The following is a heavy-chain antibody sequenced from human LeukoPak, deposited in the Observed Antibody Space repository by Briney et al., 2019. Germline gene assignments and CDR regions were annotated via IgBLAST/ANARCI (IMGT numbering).Heavy chain of an antibody. CDR3: ARGNYGDYET. J-gene: IGHJ4*02. V-gene: IGHV3-21*01. D-gene: IGHD4-17*01. Sequence: AGGSLRLSCAASGFTFSSYSMNWVRQAPGKGLEWVSSISSDSLYIFYADSVKGRFTISRDNAKNSLYLQMSSLRAEDTAVYYCARGNYGDYETWGQGTLVTVSS. CDR2: ISSDSLYI. CDR1: GFTFSSYS.